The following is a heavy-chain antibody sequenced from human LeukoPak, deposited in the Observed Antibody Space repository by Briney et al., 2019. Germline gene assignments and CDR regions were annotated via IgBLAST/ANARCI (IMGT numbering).Heavy chain of an antibody. Sequence: YPGGSLRLSCAASGFTFSSYAMNWVRQAPGKGLEWVSFISSSSTYIYYAESVKGRFTISRDNAKNSLYLQMNSLRAEDTAVYYCARAPTIFGVLRLAYFDYWGQGTLVTVSS. D-gene: IGHD3-3*01. CDR2: ISSSSTYI. V-gene: IGHV3-21*01. CDR1: GFTFSSYA. CDR3: ARAPTIFGVLRLAYFDY. J-gene: IGHJ4*02.